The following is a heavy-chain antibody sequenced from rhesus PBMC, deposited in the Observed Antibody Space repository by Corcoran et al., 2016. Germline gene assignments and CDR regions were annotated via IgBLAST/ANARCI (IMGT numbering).Heavy chain of an antibody. Sequence: QLQLQESGPGLVKPSETLSLTCAVSVGSPSSTHWSCICPPPGKGLEWIGRISGSGGSTDYNPSLKSRVTISTDTSKNQFSLKLSSVTAADTAVYYCARDSPPYYYSGSGNSLDVWGRGVLVTVSS. V-gene: IGHV4-173*01. CDR1: VGSPSSTH. D-gene: IGHD3-16*01. CDR2: ISGSGGST. J-gene: IGHJ5-2*02. CDR3: ARDSPPYYYSGSGNSLDV.